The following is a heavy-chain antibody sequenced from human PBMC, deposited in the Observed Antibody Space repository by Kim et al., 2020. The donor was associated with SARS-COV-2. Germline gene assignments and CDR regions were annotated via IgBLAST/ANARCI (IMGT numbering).Heavy chain of an antibody. CDR2: ISGSGGST. J-gene: IGHJ4*02. Sequence: GGSLRLSCAASGFTFSSYAMSWVHQAPGKGLEWVSAISGSGGSTYYADSVKGRFTISRDNSKNTLYLQMNSLRAEDTAVYYCAKDLGLVVVTAMDYWGQGTLVTVSS. CDR1: GFTFSSYA. D-gene: IGHD2-21*02. V-gene: IGHV3-23*01. CDR3: AKDLGLVVVTAMDY.